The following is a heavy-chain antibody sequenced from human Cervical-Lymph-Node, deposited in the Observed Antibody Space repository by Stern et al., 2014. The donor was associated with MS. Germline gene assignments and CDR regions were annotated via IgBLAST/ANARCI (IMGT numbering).Heavy chain of an antibody. CDR2: TYHGVST. CDR1: GDSIRDYY. CDR3: ARVGSAYHWYFDL. D-gene: IGHD3-10*01. J-gene: IGHJ2*01. V-gene: IGHV4-59*01. Sequence: VQLVESGPRLVKPSETLPLTCTVSGDSIRDYYWAWIRQTPGKGLEWIGQTYHGVSTTYNPSLKSRVTISLDPSKTQVSLNVTSVTAADTALYYCARVGSAYHWYFDLWGRGILVTVSS.